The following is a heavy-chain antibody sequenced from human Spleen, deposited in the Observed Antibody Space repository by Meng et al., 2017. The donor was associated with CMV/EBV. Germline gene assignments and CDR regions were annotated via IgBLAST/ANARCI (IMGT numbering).Heavy chain of an antibody. V-gene: IGHV3-73*01. D-gene: IGHD5-12*01. Sequence: GGSLRLSCAASGFTFSDSVMHWVRQASGKGLEWVGRIRTKPTGYATAYAASVKGRFTISRDDSKNTLYLQMNSLRAEDTAVYYCVAGAYWGQGTLVTVSS. CDR2: IRTKPTGYAT. CDR1: GFTFSDSV. CDR3: VAGAY. J-gene: IGHJ4*02.